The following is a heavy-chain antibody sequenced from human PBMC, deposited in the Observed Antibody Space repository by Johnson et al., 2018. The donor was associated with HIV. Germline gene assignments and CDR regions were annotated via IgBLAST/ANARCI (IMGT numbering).Heavy chain of an antibody. CDR1: GFTFSSYA. J-gene: IGHJ3*02. Sequence: QVQLVESGGGVVQPGRSLRLSCAASGFTFSSYAMHWVRQAPGKGLEWVAVISYDGSNKYYADSVKGRFTISRDNYKNTLYLQMNSLRAEDTAVYYCAYGYSSSWGGLGHAFDIWGQGTMVTVSS. D-gene: IGHD6-13*01. CDR2: ISYDGSNK. CDR3: AYGYSSSWGGLGHAFDI. V-gene: IGHV3-30*04.